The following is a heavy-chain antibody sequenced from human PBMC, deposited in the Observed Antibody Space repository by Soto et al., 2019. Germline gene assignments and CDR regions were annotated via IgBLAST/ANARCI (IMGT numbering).Heavy chain of an antibody. CDR3: AASSSVASARYFKF. CDR2: ISPLFRTT. CDR1: GDLFNNYA. D-gene: IGHD2-2*01. Sequence: QVQLVQSGAEVKEPGSSVKVSCKATGDLFNNYAFNWVRQAPGQGLEWMGRISPLFRTTNYAQKFQGRVTIVADELTTIAYLEVSNLESEDTAMYYCAASSSVASARYFKFWCQGTLVTVSP. J-gene: IGHJ4*02. V-gene: IGHV1-69*01.